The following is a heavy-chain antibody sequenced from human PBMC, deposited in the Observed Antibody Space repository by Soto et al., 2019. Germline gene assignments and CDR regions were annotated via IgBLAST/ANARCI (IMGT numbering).Heavy chain of an antibody. CDR3: ARSSRSYFDY. CDR2: IYDSGST. CDR1: GGSISRSGYF. V-gene: IGHV4-31*03. J-gene: IGHJ4*02. Sequence: PSETLSLTCTVSGGSISRSGYFWSWIRQHPGKGLEWIGYIYDSGSTYYNPSLKSRVSLSVDTSKNQFSLNLTSVTAADTAMYYCARSSRSYFDYWGQGTPVTVSA.